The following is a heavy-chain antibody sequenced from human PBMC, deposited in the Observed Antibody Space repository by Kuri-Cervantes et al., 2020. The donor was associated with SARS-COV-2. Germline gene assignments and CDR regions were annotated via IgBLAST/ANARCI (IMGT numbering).Heavy chain of an antibody. CDR1: GFIFKTCA. CDR2: ISSDGINK. Sequence: GGSLRLSCAASGFIFKTCAMHWVRQAPGKGLEWVAMISSDGINKSYADSVKGRFTNSRDNSTNTLYLQIISLSTEDTAVFYCASARVGVFDFWGQGALVTVSS. V-gene: IGHV3-30*04. D-gene: IGHD2-21*01. J-gene: IGHJ4*02. CDR3: ASARVGVFDF.